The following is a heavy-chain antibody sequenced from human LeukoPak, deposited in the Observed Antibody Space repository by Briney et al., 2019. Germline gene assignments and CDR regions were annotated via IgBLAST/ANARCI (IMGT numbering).Heavy chain of an antibody. Sequence: SETLSLTCTVTGGSISSYYWSWIRQPPGKGLEWIGYIYYSGSTNYNPSLKSRVTISVDTSKNQFSLKLSSVTAADTAVYYCARTTPPWGRPISGMDVWGQGTTVTVSS. CDR2: IYYSGST. CDR3: ARTTPPWGRPISGMDV. D-gene: IGHD5-12*01. CDR1: GGSISSYY. V-gene: IGHV4-59*08. J-gene: IGHJ6*02.